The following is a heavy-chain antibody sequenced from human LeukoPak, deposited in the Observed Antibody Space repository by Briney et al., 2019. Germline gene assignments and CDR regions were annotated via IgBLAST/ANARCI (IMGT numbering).Heavy chain of an antibody. CDR1: GDSISRGSYS. J-gene: IGHJ4*02. D-gene: IGHD5-12*01. V-gene: IGHV4-30-2*02. CDR2: IYPRGST. Sequence: SQTLSLTCVVSGDSISRGSYSWTWIRQAPGKGLEWIGYIYPRGSTYYNPSLKSRVTISVDTSKNQFSLKLSSVTAADTAVYYCATYSGYESGFDYWGQGTLVTVSS. CDR3: ATYSGYESGFDY.